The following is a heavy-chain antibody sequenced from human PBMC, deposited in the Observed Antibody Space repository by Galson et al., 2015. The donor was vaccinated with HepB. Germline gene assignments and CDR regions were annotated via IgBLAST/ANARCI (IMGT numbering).Heavy chain of an antibody. CDR3: ARDPARGVFYPRVDV. CDR1: GFTFSCYG. J-gene: IGHJ6*02. Sequence: SLRLSCAASGFTFSCYGMHWVRQAPGKGLEWVAVISYDGNNKYYADSVKGRFTISRGNSKNTLFLQMNSLRTEDTAVYSCARDPARGVFYPRVDVWGQGTTVTVSS. D-gene: IGHD3-10*01. V-gene: IGHV3-33*08. CDR2: ISYDGNNK.